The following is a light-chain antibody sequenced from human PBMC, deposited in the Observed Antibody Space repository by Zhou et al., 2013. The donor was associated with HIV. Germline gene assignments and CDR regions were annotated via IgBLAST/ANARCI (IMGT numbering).Light chain of an antibody. CDR3: QQYHTYSRT. V-gene: IGKV1-5*03. CDR1: QSVSSW. Sequence: DIQMTQSPSTLSASVGDRVTITCRASQSVSSWLAWYQQKPGKAPKLLIYKASSLESGIPSRFSGSGSGTEFTLTISSLQPDDFATYYCQQYHTYSRTFGQGTEGG. CDR2: KAS. J-gene: IGKJ1*01.